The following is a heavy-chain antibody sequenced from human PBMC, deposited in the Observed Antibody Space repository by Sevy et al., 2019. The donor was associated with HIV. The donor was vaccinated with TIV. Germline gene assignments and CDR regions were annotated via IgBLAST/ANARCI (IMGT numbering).Heavy chain of an antibody. J-gene: IGHJ4*02. CDR2: IYYNGHI. Sequence: SETLSLTCTVSGGSITSLYWNWIRQPPGKGLEWIANIYYNGHINYNPSLKSRVTLSLDTSKNLFSLRLSAVTAADTAMYYCAGGNAWGRGYSWGQGTLVTVSS. CDR3: AGGNAWGRGYS. V-gene: IGHV4-59*08. CDR1: GGSITSLY. D-gene: IGHD1-26*01.